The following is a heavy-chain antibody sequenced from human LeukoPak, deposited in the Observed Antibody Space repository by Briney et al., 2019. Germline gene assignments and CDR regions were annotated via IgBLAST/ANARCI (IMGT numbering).Heavy chain of an antibody. J-gene: IGHJ4*02. V-gene: IGHV1-18*01. CDR2: ISAYNGNT. Sequence: GASVKVSCKASGYTFTSYGISWVRQAPGQGLDWMGWISAYNGNTNYAQKLQGRVTMTTDTSTSTAYMELRSLRSDDTAVYYCARMGETVTPDLLDYWGQGTLVTVSS. D-gene: IGHD4-17*01. CDR3: ARMGETVTPDLLDY. CDR1: GYTFTSYG.